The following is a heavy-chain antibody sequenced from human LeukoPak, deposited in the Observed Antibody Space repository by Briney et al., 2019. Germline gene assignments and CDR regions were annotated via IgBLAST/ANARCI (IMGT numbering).Heavy chain of an antibody. D-gene: IGHD5-18*01. CDR3: TSGLRGYSY. Sequence: GGCLRLSCVASGFTFSSYWMHWVRQAPGKGLVWVSRINGDGSSTRYADSVKGRFTIPRDNAKNTLYLQMNSLRAEDTAVYYCTSGLRGYSYWGQGTLVTVSS. CDR2: INGDGSST. V-gene: IGHV3-74*01. J-gene: IGHJ4*02. CDR1: GFTFSSYW.